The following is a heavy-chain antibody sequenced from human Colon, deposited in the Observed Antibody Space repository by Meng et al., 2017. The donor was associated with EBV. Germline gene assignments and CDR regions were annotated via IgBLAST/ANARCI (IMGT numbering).Heavy chain of an antibody. Sequence: GSLAESGGGVVQPGRSLVLSVASSGFTCGSFGRHWVRQAPGKGLEWVALIWYDGTNKYYADSVKGRFTISRDNSKNTLYMQMNSLRAEDTGVYFCARCDGYSAPFDLWGRGTLVTVSS. CDR2: IWYDGTNK. V-gene: IGHV3-33*01. D-gene: IGHD5-12*01. CDR3: ARCDGYSAPFDL. J-gene: IGHJ2*01. CDR1: GFTCGSFG.